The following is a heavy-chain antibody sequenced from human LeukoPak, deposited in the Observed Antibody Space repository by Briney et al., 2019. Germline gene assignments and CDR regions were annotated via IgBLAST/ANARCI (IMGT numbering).Heavy chain of an antibody. CDR1: GGTFSSYA. CDR3: ARGGQLLWFGESFDY. Sequence: ASVKVSCKASGGTFSSYAISWVRQAPGQGLEWMGWISAYNGNTNYAQKLQGRVTMTTDTSTSTAYMELRSLRSDDTAVYYCARGGQLLWFGESFDYWGQGTLVTVSS. CDR2: ISAYNGNT. D-gene: IGHD3-10*01. J-gene: IGHJ4*02. V-gene: IGHV1-18*01.